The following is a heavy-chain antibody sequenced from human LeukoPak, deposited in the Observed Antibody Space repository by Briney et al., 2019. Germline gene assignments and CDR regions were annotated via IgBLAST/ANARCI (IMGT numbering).Heavy chain of an antibody. J-gene: IGHJ6*03. CDR3: ARETVVVPAASAYMDV. CDR2: ISSSSSTI. CDR1: GFTFSSYS. Sequence: PGGSLRLSCAASGFTFSSYSMNWVRQAPGKGLEWVSYISSSSSTIYYADSVKGRFTISRDNAKNSLYLQMTSLRAEDTAVYYCARETVVVPAASAYMDVWGKGTTVTVSS. D-gene: IGHD2-2*01. V-gene: IGHV3-48*04.